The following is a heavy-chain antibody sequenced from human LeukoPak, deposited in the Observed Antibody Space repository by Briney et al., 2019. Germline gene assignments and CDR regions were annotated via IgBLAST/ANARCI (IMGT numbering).Heavy chain of an antibody. D-gene: IGHD3-22*01. Sequence: ASVKVSCKASGYTFTDYYIHWVRQAPGQGLEWMGMFNPSVRSTRYAQKFQGRITMTRDTSTSAVYMELSSLRSEDTAVYYCARVPDFYYDASDYSCLGYWGQGTLVTVSS. V-gene: IGHV1-46*01. J-gene: IGHJ4*02. CDR1: GYTFTDYY. CDR3: ARVPDFYYDASDYSCLGY. CDR2: FNPSVRST.